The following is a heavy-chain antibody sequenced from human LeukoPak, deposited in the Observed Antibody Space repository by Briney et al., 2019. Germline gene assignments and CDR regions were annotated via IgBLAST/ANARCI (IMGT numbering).Heavy chain of an antibody. Sequence: GGSLRLSCAASGFTFSNYAMSWVRQAPGKGLEWVGFIRSKAYGGTTEYAASVKGRFTISRDDSKSIAYLQMNSLKTEDTAVYYCTRDGSVRGVIITSFDYWGQGTLVTVSS. CDR3: TRDGSVRGVIITSFDY. D-gene: IGHD3-10*01. V-gene: IGHV3-49*04. CDR2: IRSKAYGGTT. J-gene: IGHJ4*02. CDR1: GFTFSNYA.